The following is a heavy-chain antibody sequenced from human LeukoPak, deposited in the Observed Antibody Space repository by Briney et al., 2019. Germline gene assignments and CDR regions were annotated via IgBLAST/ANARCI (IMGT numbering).Heavy chain of an antibody. CDR2: ISYDGDNK. CDR1: GVTFRSYG. Sequence: GGSLRLSCAASGVTFRSYGMHWVRQAPGKGLDWVAVISYDGDNKYHAGSVKGRFTISRDNSKNTLYLQMNSLRAEDTAVYYCAGTYYYGSGSYYNGGPFDPWGQGTLVTVSS. CDR3: AGTYYYGSGSYYNGGPFDP. J-gene: IGHJ5*02. V-gene: IGHV3-30*03. D-gene: IGHD3-10*01.